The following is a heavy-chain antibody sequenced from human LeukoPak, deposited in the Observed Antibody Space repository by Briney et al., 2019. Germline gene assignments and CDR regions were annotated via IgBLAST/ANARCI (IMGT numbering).Heavy chain of an antibody. V-gene: IGHV1-18*01. J-gene: IGHJ4*02. Sequence: ASVKVSCKASGYTFTSYAMHWVRQAPGQGLEWMGWISAYNGNTNYAQKLQGRVTMTTDTSTSTAYMELRSLRSDDTAVYYCAREAPARSYDFWGQGTLVTVSS. D-gene: IGHD3-3*01. CDR2: ISAYNGNT. CDR3: AREAPARSYDF. CDR1: GYTFTSYA.